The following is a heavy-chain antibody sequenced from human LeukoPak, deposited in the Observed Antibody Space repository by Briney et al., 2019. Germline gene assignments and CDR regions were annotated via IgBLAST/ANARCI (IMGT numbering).Heavy chain of an antibody. CDR1: GGTFSSYA. D-gene: IGHD6-19*01. Sequence: SVKVSYKASGGTFSSYAISWVRQAPGQGLEWMGGIIPIFGTANYAQKFQGRVTITADESTSTAYMELSSLRSEDTAVYYCARASSGWYVPFDYWGQGTLVTVSS. J-gene: IGHJ4*02. CDR2: IIPIFGTA. CDR3: ARASSGWYVPFDY. V-gene: IGHV1-69*13.